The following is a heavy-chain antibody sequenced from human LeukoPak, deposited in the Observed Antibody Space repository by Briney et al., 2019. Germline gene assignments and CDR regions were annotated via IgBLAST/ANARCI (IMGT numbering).Heavy chain of an antibody. CDR2: FDPEDGET. CDR1: GYTLTELS. D-gene: IGHD6-13*01. CDR3: ATAIISSSPHYYYYYYGMDV. J-gene: IGHJ6*02. Sequence: ASVKVSCKVSGYTLTELSMHWVRQAPGKGLEWMGGFDPEDGETIYAQKFQGRVTMTEDTSTDTAYMELSSLRSEDTAVYYCATAIISSSPHYYYYYYGMDVWGQGTTDTVSS. V-gene: IGHV1-24*01.